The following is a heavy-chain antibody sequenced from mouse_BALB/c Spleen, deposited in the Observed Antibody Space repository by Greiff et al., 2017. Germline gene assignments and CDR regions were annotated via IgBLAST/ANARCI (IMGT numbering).Heavy chain of an antibody. Sequence: QVQLQQSGPELVKPGASVKISCKASGYSFTSYYIHWVKQRPGQGLEWIGWIFPGSGNTKYNEKFKGKATLTADTSSSTAYMQLSSLTSEDSAVYFCARGGYRYEAWFAYWGQGTLVTVSA. D-gene: IGHD2-14*01. CDR2: IFPGSGNT. J-gene: IGHJ3*01. CDR3: ARGGYRYEAWFAY. V-gene: IGHV1-66*01. CDR1: GYSFTSYY.